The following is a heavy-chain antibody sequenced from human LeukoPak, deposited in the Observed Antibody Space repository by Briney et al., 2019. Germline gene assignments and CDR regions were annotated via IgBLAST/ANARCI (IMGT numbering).Heavy chain of an antibody. J-gene: IGHJ4*02. V-gene: IGHV4-59*08. CDR1: GGSISSYY. Sequence: PSETLSLTCTVSGGSISSYYWSWIRQPPGKGLEWIGYIYYSGNTNYNPSLKSRVTISVDTSKNQFSLKLSSVTAADTAVYYCARHSVRQWLAFDYWGQGTLVTVSS. CDR3: ARHSVRQWLAFDY. D-gene: IGHD6-19*01. CDR2: IYYSGNT.